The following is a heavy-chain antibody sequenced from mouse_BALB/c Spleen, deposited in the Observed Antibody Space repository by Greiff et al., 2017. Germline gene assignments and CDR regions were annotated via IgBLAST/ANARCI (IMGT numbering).Heavy chain of an antibody. V-gene: IGHV2-6-7*01. CDR3: AREIGYKDAMDY. CDR2: IWGDGST. D-gene: IGHD1-3*01. CDR1: GFSLTGYG. Sequence: VKLVESGPGLVAPSQSLSITCTVSGFSLTGYGVNWVRLPPGKGLEWLGMIWGDGSTDYNSALKSRLSISKDNSKSQVFLKMNSLQTDDTARYYCAREIGYKDAMDYWGQGTSVTVSS. J-gene: IGHJ4*01.